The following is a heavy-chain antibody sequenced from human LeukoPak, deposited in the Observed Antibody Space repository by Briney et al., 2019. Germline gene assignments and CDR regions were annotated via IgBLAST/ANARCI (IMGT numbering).Heavy chain of an antibody. V-gene: IGHV4-59*01. CDR3: ASSIGYYYDSSGLTHYDY. D-gene: IGHD3-22*01. CDR1: GGSISGYY. CDR2: LYYMRGA. J-gene: IGHJ4*02. Sequence: SETLSLTCTVSGGSISGYYWSWSRQPPGKGVEWIGNLYYMRGAWYKSSLKSRVTTSVDTSKNQFSLKLSSVTAADTAVYYCASSIGYYYDSSGLTHYDYWGQGTLVTVSS.